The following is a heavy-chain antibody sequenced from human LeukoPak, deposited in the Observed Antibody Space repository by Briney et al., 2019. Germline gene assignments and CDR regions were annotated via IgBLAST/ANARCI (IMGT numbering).Heavy chain of an antibody. D-gene: IGHD2-15*01. V-gene: IGHV4-38-2*02. CDR1: GYSITSGYY. J-gene: IGHJ4*02. Sequence: SETLSLTCTVSGYSITSGYYWAWIRQSPGKGLEWIGSIYHSGNTYYNPSLKSRVIILVDTSKNQFSLQLGSVTPTDTAVYYCARAGYCSGVSCYSAVPGKYWGQGALVTVSS. CDR2: IYHSGNT. CDR3: ARAGYCSGVSCYSAVPGKY.